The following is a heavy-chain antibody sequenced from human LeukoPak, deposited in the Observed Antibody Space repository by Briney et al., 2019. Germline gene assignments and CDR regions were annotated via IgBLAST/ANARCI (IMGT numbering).Heavy chain of an antibody. D-gene: IGHD4-23*01. CDR1: GGTFSSYA. CDR3: AISVTMVVTPLLDP. CDR2: IIPIFGTA. V-gene: IGHV1-69*05. J-gene: IGHJ5*02. Sequence: EASVKVSCKASGGTFSSYAISWVRQAPGQGLEWMGRIIPIFGTANYAQKFQGRVTITTDESTSTAYMELSSLRPEDTAVYYCAISVTMVVTPLLDPWGQGTLVTVSS.